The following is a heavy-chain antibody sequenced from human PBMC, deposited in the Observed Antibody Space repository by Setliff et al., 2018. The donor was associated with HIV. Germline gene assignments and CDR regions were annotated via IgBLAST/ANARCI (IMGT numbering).Heavy chain of an antibody. Sequence: SETLSLTCTVSGDSINSSTYYWDWISQPPGKGLEWIGSVSSSGSTNYNPSLRSRVTMSVDTSKNQFSLRLTSVTAADTAIYYCARGTKLVWGRWFDPWGQGTLVTVSS. CDR2: VSSSGST. D-gene: IGHD6-6*01. J-gene: IGHJ5*02. CDR3: ARGTKLVWGRWFDP. CDR1: GDSINSSTYY. V-gene: IGHV4-39*07.